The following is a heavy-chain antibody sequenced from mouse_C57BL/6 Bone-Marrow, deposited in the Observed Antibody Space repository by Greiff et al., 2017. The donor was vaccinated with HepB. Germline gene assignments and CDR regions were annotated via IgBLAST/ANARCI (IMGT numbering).Heavy chain of an antibody. J-gene: IGHJ1*03. CDR2: IYPGDGDT. D-gene: IGHD5-1*01. V-gene: IGHV1-82*01. CDR3: ARNLPPYWYFDV. Sequence: QVQLQQSGPELVKPGASVKISCKASGYAFSSSWMNWVKQRPGKGLEWIGRIYPGDGDTNYNGKFKGKATLTADKSSSTAYMQLSSLTSEDSAVYFCARNLPPYWYFDVWGTGTTVTVSS. CDR1: GYAFSSSW.